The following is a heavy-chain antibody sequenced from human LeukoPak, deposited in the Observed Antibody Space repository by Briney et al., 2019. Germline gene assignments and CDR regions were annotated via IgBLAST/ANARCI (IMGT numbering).Heavy chain of an antibody. J-gene: IGHJ6*02. CDR3: ARGRGAGDYYYYGMDV. V-gene: IGHV6-1*01. CDR1: GDSVSSNSAA. D-gene: IGHD7-27*01. CDR2: TYYRSKWYN. Sequence: SQTLSLTCAISGDSVSSNSAAWNWIRESPSRGLEWLGRTYYRSKWYNDYAVSVKSRITINPDTSKNQFSLQLNSVTPEDTAVYYCARGRGAGDYYYYGMDVWGQGTTVTVSS.